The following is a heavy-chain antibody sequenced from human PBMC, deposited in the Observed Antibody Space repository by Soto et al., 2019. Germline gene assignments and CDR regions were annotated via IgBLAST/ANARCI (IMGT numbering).Heavy chain of an antibody. CDR2: IWYDGSNK. V-gene: IGHV3-33*01. D-gene: IGHD6-13*01. Sequence: LRLSCAASGFTFSSYGMHWVRQAPGKGLEWVAVIWYDGSNKYYADSVKGRFTISRDNSKNTLYLQMNSLRAEDTAVYYCARDGDSSSWSTGDYFDYWGQGTLVTVSS. CDR3: ARDGDSSSWSTGDYFDY. CDR1: GFTFSSYG. J-gene: IGHJ4*02.